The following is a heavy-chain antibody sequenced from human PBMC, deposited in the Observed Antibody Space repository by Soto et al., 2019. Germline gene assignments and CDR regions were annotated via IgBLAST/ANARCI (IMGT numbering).Heavy chain of an antibody. CDR3: ARRRFLEWLSAGDLHAFDI. Sequence: SETLSLTCTVSGGSISSYYWSWIRQPPGKGLEWIGYIYYSGSTNYNPSLKSRVTISVDTSKNQFSLKLSSVTAADTAVYYCARRRFLEWLSAGDLHAFDIWGQGTMVT. D-gene: IGHD3-3*01. CDR1: GGSISSYY. V-gene: IGHV4-59*01. J-gene: IGHJ3*02. CDR2: IYYSGST.